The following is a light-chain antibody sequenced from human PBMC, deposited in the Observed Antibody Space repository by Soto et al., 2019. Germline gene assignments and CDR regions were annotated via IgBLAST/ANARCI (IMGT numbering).Light chain of an antibody. V-gene: IGKV3-11*01. Sequence: EIVLTQSPATLSLSPGERATLSCRASQSVSSYLAWDQQKPGQAPRLLIYDASSRANGIPARFSGSGSGTDFTLTISSLEPEDFSVYYCQQRSNSYTFGQGTKLEIK. J-gene: IGKJ2*01. CDR3: QQRSNSYT. CDR2: DAS. CDR1: QSVSSY.